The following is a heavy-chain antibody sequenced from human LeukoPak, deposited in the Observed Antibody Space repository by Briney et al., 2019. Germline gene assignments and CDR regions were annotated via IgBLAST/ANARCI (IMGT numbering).Heavy chain of an antibody. J-gene: IGHJ4*02. CDR1: GFTFSDYY. Sequence: XGSLRLSCAASGFTFSDYYMSWIRQAPGKGLEWVSYISSSGSTIYYADSVKGRFTISRDNAKNSLYLQMNSLRAEDTAVYYCARESYYDSSGYYGHGDYWGQGTLVTVSS. D-gene: IGHD3-22*01. CDR3: ARESYYDSSGYYGHGDY. CDR2: ISSSGSTI. V-gene: IGHV3-11*01.